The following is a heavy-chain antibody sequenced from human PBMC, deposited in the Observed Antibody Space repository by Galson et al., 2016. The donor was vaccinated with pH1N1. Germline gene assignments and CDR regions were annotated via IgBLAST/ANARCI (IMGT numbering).Heavy chain of an antibody. J-gene: IGHJ4*02. V-gene: IGHV3-23*01. Sequence: LRLSCAASGFTFSSYAMSWVRQAPGKGLEWVSSITASGGNTYYADSVKGRFTISRDNSKNTLSLQMNSLRAEDTAVYYCVKRPTAATGPFEYWGQGTLVTVSS. CDR2: ITASGGNT. CDR3: VKRPTAATGPFEY. CDR1: GFTFSSYA. D-gene: IGHD6-13*01.